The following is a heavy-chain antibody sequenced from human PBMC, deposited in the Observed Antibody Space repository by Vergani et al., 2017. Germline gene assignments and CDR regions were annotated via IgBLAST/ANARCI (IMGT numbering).Heavy chain of an antibody. CDR2: IRSKANSYAT. CDR1: GFTFSGSA. CDR3: TRQCSSTSCSYYYYYMDV. D-gene: IGHD2-2*01. V-gene: IGHV3-73*02. Sequence: EVQLVESGGGLVQPGGSLKLSCAASGFTFSGSAMHWVRQASGNGLEWVGRIRSKANSYATAYAASVKGRFTISRDDSKNTAYLQMNSLKTEDTAVYYCTRQCSSTSCSYYYYYMDVWGKGTTVTVSS. J-gene: IGHJ6*03.